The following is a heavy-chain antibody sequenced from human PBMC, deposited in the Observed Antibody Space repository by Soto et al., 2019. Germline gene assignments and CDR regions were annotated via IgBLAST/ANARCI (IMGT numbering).Heavy chain of an antibody. CDR3: ARGAAPGDYFDY. J-gene: IGHJ4*02. D-gene: IGHD2-15*01. Sequence: ASVKVSCKASGGTFSSYTISWVRQAPGQGLEWMGRIIPILGIANYAQKFQGRVTITADKSTSTAYMELSSLRSEDTAVYYCARGAAPGDYFDYWGQGTLVTVSS. CDR1: GGTFSSYT. V-gene: IGHV1-69*02. CDR2: IIPILGIA.